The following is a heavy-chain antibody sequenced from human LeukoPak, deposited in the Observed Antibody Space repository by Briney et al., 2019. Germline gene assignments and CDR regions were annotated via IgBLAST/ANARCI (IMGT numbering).Heavy chain of an antibody. V-gene: IGHV3-23*01. Sequence: GGSLRLSCAASGLSFSRFAMGWVRQAPGKGLEWVSTISGSGDTTYYADSVKGRFTISRDNLKNTLYVQMNSLRVEDTAVYYCAKGHSAHGTGFDYWGQGTLVIVSS. CDR3: AKGHSAHGTGFDY. D-gene: IGHD1-1*01. J-gene: IGHJ4*02. CDR2: ISGSGDTT. CDR1: GLSFSRFA.